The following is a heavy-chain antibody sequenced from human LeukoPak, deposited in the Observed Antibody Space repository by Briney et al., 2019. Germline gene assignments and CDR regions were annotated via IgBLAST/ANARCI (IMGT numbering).Heavy chain of an antibody. V-gene: IGHV3-7*03. Sequence: GGSLRLSCAASGFTFSDYYMTWVRQAPGKGLEWVASINHNGNVNYYVDSVKGRFTISRDNAKNSLYLQMSNLRAEDTAVYFCARGGGLDVWGQGATVTVSS. CDR3: ARGGGLDV. CDR1: GFTFSDYY. D-gene: IGHD3-16*01. J-gene: IGHJ6*02. CDR2: INHNGNVN.